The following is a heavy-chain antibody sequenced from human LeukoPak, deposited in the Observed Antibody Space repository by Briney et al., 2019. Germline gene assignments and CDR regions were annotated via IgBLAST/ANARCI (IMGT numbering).Heavy chain of an antibody. Sequence: ASVKVSCKASGYTFTGYYMHWVRQAPGQGLEWMGWINPNSGGTNYAQKFQGRATMTRDTSISTAYMELSRLRSDDTAVYYCARDDIVVVPAAIRDYYYGMDVWGQGTTVTVSS. CDR2: INPNSGGT. CDR1: GYTFTGYY. CDR3: ARDDIVVVPAAIRDYYYGMDV. J-gene: IGHJ6*02. V-gene: IGHV1-2*02. D-gene: IGHD2-2*02.